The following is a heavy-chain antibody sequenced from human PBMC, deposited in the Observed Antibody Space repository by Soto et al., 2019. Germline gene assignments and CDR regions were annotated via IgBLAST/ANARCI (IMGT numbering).Heavy chain of an antibody. Sequence: EVQLLESGGGLVQPGGSLRLDCVGSGFTFSNYAMSWIRQAPGKGLEWVSAFSDSGNTYYADSVKGRFTISRDNAKDTLYLQMNGLRAEDTALYHCVKETVFKGVAEHWGQGTLVTVSS. V-gene: IGHV3-23*01. CDR2: FSDSGNT. CDR3: VKETVFKGVAEH. D-gene: IGHD6-19*01. J-gene: IGHJ4*02. CDR1: GFTFSNYA.